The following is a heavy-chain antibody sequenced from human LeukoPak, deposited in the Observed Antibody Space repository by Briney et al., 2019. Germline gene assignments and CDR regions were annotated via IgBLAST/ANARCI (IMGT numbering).Heavy chain of an antibody. CDR2: ISGSGGST. CDR1: GFTFSSYA. V-gene: IGHV3-23*01. D-gene: IGHD3-22*01. CDR3: AKQEAMIVVVITTLDY. Sequence: RPGGSLRLSCAASGFTFSSYAMSWVRQAPGRGLEWVSAISGSGGSTYYADSVKGRFTISRDNSKNTLYLQMNSLRAEDTAVYYCAKQEAMIVVVITTLDYWGQGTLVTVSS. J-gene: IGHJ4*02.